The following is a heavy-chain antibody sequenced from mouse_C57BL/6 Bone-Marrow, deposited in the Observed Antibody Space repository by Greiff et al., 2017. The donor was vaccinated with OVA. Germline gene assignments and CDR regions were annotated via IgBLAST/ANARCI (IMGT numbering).Heavy chain of an antibody. CDR3: ARHYYGSSYY. CDR2: ISSGGSYT. CDR1: GFTFSSYG. D-gene: IGHD1-1*01. V-gene: IGHV5-6*01. J-gene: IGHJ2*01. Sequence: EVKVVESGGDLVKPGGSLKLSCAASGFTFSSYGMSWVRQTPDKRLEWVATISSGGSYTYYPDSVKGRFTISRDNAKNTLYLQMSSLKSEYTAMYYCARHYYGSSYYWGQGTTLTVSS.